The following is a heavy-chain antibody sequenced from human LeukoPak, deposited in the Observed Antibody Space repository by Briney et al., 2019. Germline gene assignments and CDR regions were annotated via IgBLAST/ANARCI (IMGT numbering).Heavy chain of an antibody. CDR1: GFTFSSYG. Sequence: PGRSLRLSCAASGFTFSSYGMHWVRQAPGKGLEWVAVISYDGSNKYYADSVKGRFTISRDNSKNTLYLQMNSLRAEDTAVYYCARGVIAAAEPGAFDIWGQGTMVTVSS. V-gene: IGHV3-30*03. CDR3: ARGVIAAAEPGAFDI. CDR2: ISYDGSNK. J-gene: IGHJ3*02. D-gene: IGHD6-13*01.